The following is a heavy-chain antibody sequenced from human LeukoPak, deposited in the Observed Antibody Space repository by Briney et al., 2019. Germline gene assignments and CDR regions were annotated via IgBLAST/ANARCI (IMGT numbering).Heavy chain of an antibody. Sequence: PGESLKISCKGSGYSFTNYWIGWVRQMPGKGLEWIGIIYPGDSDTRYSASFQGQVTISADKSISTAYLQWSSLKASDTAMYYCARPQTVYVSGYAPQYFDYWGQGTLVTVSS. D-gene: IGHD3-3*01. CDR2: IYPGDSDT. CDR1: GYSFTNYW. J-gene: IGHJ4*02. CDR3: ARPQTVYVSGYAPQYFDY. V-gene: IGHV5-51*01.